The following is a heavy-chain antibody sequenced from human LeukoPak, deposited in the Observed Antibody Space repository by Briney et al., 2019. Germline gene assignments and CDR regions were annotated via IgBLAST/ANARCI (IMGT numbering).Heavy chain of an antibody. Sequence: SETLSLTCTVSGGSISSSSYYWGWIRQPPGKGLEWIGSIYYSGSTYYNPSLKSRVTISVDTSKNQFALKLSSVTAADTAVYYCARDPAVVGRYYYYSYMDVWGKGTTVSVS. V-gene: IGHV4-39*06. CDR1: GGSISSSSYY. D-gene: IGHD2-15*01. J-gene: IGHJ6*03. CDR2: IYYSGST. CDR3: ARDPAVVGRYYYYSYMDV.